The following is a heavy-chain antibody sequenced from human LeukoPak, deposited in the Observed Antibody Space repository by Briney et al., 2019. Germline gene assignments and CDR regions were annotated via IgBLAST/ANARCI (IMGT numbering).Heavy chain of an antibody. D-gene: IGHD3-10*01. CDR2: IIPIFGTA. CDR3: ARTLGSVTNWFDP. V-gene: IGHV1-69*05. CDR1: GGTFSSYA. Sequence: ASVKVSCKASGGTFSSYAISWVRQAPGQGLEWMGGIIPIFGTANYAQKFQGRVTMTRDMSTSTVYMELSSLRSEDTAVYYCARTLGSVTNWFDPWGQGTLVTVSS. J-gene: IGHJ5*02.